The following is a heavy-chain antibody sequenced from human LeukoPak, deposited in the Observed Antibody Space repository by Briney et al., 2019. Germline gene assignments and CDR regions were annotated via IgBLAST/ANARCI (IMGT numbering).Heavy chain of an antibody. V-gene: IGHV3-15*01. CDR2: IKSKTDDGTT. D-gene: IGHD5-24*01. J-gene: IGHJ4*02. CDR1: GFTFSNAW. Sequence: GGSLRLSCAASGFTFSNAWMSWVRQAPGKGLEWVGRIKSKTDDGTTDYAPPVKRRFTISRDDSKNTLYLQMNSLKTEYTAVYYCTTKMAAYWGQGTLVTVSS. CDR3: TTKMAAY.